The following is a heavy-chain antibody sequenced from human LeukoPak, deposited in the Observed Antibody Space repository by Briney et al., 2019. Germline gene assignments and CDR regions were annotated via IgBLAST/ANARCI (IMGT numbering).Heavy chain of an antibody. J-gene: IGHJ4*02. CDR2: SRNKADSYTA. CDR1: GFTFSDSF. CDR3: ATSSWYRLAY. Sequence: GGSLRLSCAASGFTFSDSFMSWVRQAPGKGLEWVGRSRNKADSYTAEYAASVKGRFTISRDESKSSLYLQISSLETEDAAAYYCATSSWYRLAYWGQGSLVTVSS. V-gene: IGHV3-72*01. D-gene: IGHD6-13*01.